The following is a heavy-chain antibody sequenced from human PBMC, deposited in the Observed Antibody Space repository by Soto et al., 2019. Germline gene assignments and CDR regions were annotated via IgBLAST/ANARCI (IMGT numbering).Heavy chain of an antibody. CDR1: GFTFSSFV. CDR3: ASRVGAVDY. D-gene: IGHD3-16*01. Sequence: QVQLVESGGGGVQPGRSLRLSCATSGFTFSSFVIHWVRQAPGKGLEWVAVIYHDGSNKYYADSVKGRFTISRDNSKSTLYLQMNSLRAEDTAVYYCASRVGAVDYWGQGTLVTVSS. CDR2: IYHDGSNK. J-gene: IGHJ4*02. V-gene: IGHV3-33*01.